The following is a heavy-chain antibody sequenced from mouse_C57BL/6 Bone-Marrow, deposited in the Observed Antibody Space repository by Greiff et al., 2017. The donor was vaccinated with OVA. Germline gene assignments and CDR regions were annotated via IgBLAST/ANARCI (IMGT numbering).Heavy chain of an antibody. D-gene: IGHD1-1*01. Sequence: DVKLQESGGGLVQPKGSLKLSCAASGFTFNTYAMHWVRQAPGKGLEWVARIRSKSSNYATYYADSVKDRFTISRDDSQSMLYLQMNNLKTEDTAMYYCVRGIDYYGTTYYFDYWGQGTTLTVSS. J-gene: IGHJ2*01. CDR2: IRSKSSNYAT. CDR1: GFTFNTYA. V-gene: IGHV10-3*01. CDR3: VRGIDYYGTTYYFDY.